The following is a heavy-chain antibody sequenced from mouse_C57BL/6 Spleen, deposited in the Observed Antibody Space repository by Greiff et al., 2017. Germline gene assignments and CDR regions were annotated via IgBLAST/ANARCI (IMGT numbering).Heavy chain of an antibody. CDR1: GFTFSDYY. V-gene: IGHV5-16*01. Sequence: EVQLVESEGGLVQPGSSMKLSCTASGFTFSDYYMAWVRQVPEKGLEWVANINYDGSSTYYLDSLKSRFIISRDNAKNILYLQMSSLKSEDTATYYCARDGGYYDYDVKDAMDDWGQGTSVTVSS. CDR2: INYDGSST. CDR3: ARDGGYYDYDVKDAMDD. D-gene: IGHD2-4*01. J-gene: IGHJ4*01.